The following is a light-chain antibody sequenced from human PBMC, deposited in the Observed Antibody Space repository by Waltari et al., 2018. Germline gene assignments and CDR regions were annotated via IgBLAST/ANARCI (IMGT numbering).Light chain of an antibody. Sequence: DIQMTQSPSTLSASVGDRVIITCRASSSISTWLAWYQQKPGKAPKLLIFAASSLQTGVPSRFSGNGSGTEFTLTINSLQPDDFATYYCQHYNAYRTFGQGTKVEIK. CDR1: SSISTW. V-gene: IGKV1-5*01. CDR2: AAS. CDR3: QHYNAYRT. J-gene: IGKJ1*01.